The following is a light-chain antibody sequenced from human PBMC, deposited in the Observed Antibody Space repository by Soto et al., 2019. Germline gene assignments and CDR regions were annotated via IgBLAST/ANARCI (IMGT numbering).Light chain of an antibody. CDR2: VAS. V-gene: IGKV1-9*01. CDR3: QQFKSSPFT. CDR1: QDIISF. J-gene: IGKJ3*01. Sequence: IHLTQSPSSLSASVGDRVTITCRASQDIISFLAWYQQEAGKAPKLLIYVASTFQSGVPSRFSGSGSGTDFTFTISSLQPEDFATYYCQQFKSSPFTFGPGTKVDIK.